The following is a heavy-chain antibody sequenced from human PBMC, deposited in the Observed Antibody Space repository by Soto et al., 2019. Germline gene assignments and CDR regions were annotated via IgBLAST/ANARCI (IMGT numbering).Heavy chain of an antibody. Sequence: GGSLRLSCAASGFTFSSYAMSWVRQAPGKGLEWVSAISGSGGSTYYADSVKGRFTISRDNSKNTLYLQMNSLRAEDTAAYYCAKDTGYGDPVVDYYYYMDVWGKGTTVTVSS. D-gene: IGHD4-17*01. V-gene: IGHV3-23*01. CDR2: ISGSGGST. J-gene: IGHJ6*03. CDR1: GFTFSSYA. CDR3: AKDTGYGDPVVDYYYYMDV.